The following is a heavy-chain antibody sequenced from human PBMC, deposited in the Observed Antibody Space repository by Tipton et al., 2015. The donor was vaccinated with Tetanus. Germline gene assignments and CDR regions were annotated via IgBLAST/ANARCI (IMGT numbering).Heavy chain of an antibody. J-gene: IGHJ4*02. D-gene: IGHD2-2*01. CDR3: AKSDRVTRTSWYFHD. Sequence: LRLSCTVSGSSITSTTHYWGWIRQPPGKGLEWIGSLDYSGNTYYNSSLMSRVTISVDTSKNQFSLRLNSVTAVDTAVYYCAKSDRVTRTSWYFHDWGQGTLVTVSS. V-gene: IGHV4-39*01. CDR1: GSSITSTTHY. CDR2: LDYSGNT.